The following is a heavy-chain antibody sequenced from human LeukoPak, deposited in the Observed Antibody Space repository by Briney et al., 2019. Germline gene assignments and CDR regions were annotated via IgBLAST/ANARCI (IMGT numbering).Heavy chain of an antibody. CDR3: VRGYSSGFIDY. J-gene: IGHJ4*02. D-gene: IGHD6-19*01. CDR1: GGSINRHF. Sequence: SETLSLTCIVSGGSINRHFWSWIRQPAGKGLEWLGRVHTTGSTNYNPSLKSRVTISVDTSKNQFSLKLSSVTAADTAVYYCVRGYSSGFIDYWGQGTLVTVSS. V-gene: IGHV4-4*07. CDR2: VHTTGST.